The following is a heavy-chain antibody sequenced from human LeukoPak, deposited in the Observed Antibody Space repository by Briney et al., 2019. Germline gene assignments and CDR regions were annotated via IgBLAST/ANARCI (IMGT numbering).Heavy chain of an antibody. CDR1: GFTFSSYS. CDR2: ISSSSSYI. CDR3: ARNTHPYSSSWYVGFNFDY. Sequence: GGSLRLSCAASGFTFSSYSMNWVRQAPGKGLEWVSSISSSSSYIYYADSVKGRFTISRDNAKNSLYLQMNSLRAEDTAVHYCARNTHPYSSSWYVGFNFDYWGQGTLVTVSS. D-gene: IGHD6-13*01. V-gene: IGHV3-21*01. J-gene: IGHJ4*02.